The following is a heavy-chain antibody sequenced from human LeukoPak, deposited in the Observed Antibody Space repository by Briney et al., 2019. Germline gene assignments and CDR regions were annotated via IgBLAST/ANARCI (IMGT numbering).Heavy chain of an antibody. D-gene: IGHD6-19*01. J-gene: IGHJ4*02. CDR2: INPNSGGT. CDR3: ARGGPKRIAVAGMSFDY. CDR1: GYTFTGYY. V-gene: IGHV1-2*02. Sequence: GASVKVSCKASGYTFTGYYMHWVRQAPGQGLEWMGWINPNSGGTNYAQKFQGRVTMTRDTSISTAYMELSRLRSDDTAVYYCARGGPKRIAVAGMSFDYWGQGTLVTVSS.